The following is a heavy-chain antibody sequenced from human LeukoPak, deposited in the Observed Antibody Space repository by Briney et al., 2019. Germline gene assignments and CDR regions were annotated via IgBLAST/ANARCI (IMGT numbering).Heavy chain of an antibody. V-gene: IGHV1-18*01. J-gene: IGHJ5*02. CDR1: GYTFTSYG. D-gene: IGHD2-2*02. Sequence: ASVKVSCKASGYTFTSYGISWARQAPGQGLEWMGWISAYNGNTNYAQKLQGRVTMTTDTSTSTAYMELRSLRSDDTAVYYCARVSSMIGYCSSTSCYREFNWFDPWGQGTLVTVSS. CDR2: ISAYNGNT. CDR3: ARVSSMIGYCSSTSCYREFNWFDP.